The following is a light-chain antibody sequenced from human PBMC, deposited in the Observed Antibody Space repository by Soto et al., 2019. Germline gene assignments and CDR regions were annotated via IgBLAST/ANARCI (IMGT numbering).Light chain of an antibody. Sequence: DVQLTQSPSFLSASVGDRVTITCRASQGISSYLAWYQQRPGKAPKLLISTASTLQSGVPSRFSGSGSGTEFTLTISSLQSEDFATYYCQQYYSFPRTFGQGTKVDIK. CDR3: QQYYSFPRT. CDR2: TAS. J-gene: IGKJ1*01. V-gene: IGKV1-9*01. CDR1: QGISSY.